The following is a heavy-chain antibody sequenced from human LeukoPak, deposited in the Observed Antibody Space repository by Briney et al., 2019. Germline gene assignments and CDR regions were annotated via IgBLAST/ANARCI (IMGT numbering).Heavy chain of an antibody. V-gene: IGHV3-64*01. Sequence: QAGGSLRLSCAASGFTFSNYAMHWVRQAPGKGLEYVSAISSNGGSTYYANSVKGRFTISRDNSKNTLYLQMGSLRAEDMAVYYCARASAYYDFWSGYAFDYWGQGTLVTVSS. CDR1: GFTFSNYA. CDR3: ARASAYYDFWSGYAFDY. J-gene: IGHJ4*02. D-gene: IGHD3-3*01. CDR2: ISSNGGST.